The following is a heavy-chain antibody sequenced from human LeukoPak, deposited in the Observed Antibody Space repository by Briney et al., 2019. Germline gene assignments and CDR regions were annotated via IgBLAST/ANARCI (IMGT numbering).Heavy chain of an antibody. Sequence: ASVKVSCKASGGTFSSYAISWVRQAPGQGLEWMGGIIPIFGTANYAQKFQGRVTITADESTSTAYMELSSLRSEDTAVYYCARDSGVTAPYYYYYMDVWGKGTTVTISS. D-gene: IGHD2-21*02. CDR2: IIPIFGTA. CDR3: ARDSGVTAPYYYYYMDV. CDR1: GGTFSSYA. V-gene: IGHV1-69*13. J-gene: IGHJ6*03.